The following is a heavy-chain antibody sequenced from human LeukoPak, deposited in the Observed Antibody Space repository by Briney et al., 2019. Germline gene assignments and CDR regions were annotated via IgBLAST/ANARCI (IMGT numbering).Heavy chain of an antibody. J-gene: IGHJ4*02. Sequence: PGGSLRLSCAASGFTFSSYALTWVRQAPGKGLEWVSTISGSAGSTYYADSVKGRFTISRDNSRNTLYLQMNSLRAEDTAVYYCAKDADYSNYNGYWGQGTLVTVSS. CDR3: AKDADYSNYNGY. D-gene: IGHD4-11*01. CDR2: ISGSAGST. CDR1: GFTFSSYA. V-gene: IGHV3-23*01.